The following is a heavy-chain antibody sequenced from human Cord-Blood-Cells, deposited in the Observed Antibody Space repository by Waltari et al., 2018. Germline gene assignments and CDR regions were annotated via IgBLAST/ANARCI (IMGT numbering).Heavy chain of an antibody. V-gene: IGHV4-34*01. CDR2: INHSGST. CDR3: AREGGRNYYDSSGYYYYYGMDV. CDR1: GGSFSGYY. Sequence: QVQLQQWGAGLLKPSETLSLTCAVYGGSFSGYYWSWIRQPPGKGLEWIGEINHSGSTNYNPSLKSRVTISGDTSKNQFSRKLRSGTAADTAVYYCAREGGRNYYDSSGYYYYYGMDVWGQGTTVTVSS. D-gene: IGHD3-22*01. J-gene: IGHJ6*02.